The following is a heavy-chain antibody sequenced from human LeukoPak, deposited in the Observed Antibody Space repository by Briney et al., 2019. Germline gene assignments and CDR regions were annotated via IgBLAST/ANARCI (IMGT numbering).Heavy chain of an antibody. CDR2: IYYSGST. V-gene: IGHV4-39*01. J-gene: IGHJ4*02. CDR3: ASYYYGSGS. D-gene: IGHD3-10*01. Sequence: PSETLSLTCAVSGGSIGSSSYYWGWIRQPPGKGLEWIGSIYYSGSTYYNPSLKSRVTISVDTSKNQFSLKLSSVTAADTAVYYCASYYYGSGSWSQGTLVTVSS. CDR1: GGSIGSSSYY.